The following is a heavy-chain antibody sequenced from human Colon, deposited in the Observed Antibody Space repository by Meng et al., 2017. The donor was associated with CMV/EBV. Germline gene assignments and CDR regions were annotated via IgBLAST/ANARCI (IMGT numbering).Heavy chain of an antibody. Sequence: GASLKISCAASGSGLSPYYMNWVRQAPGKGLEWVSSISSSSRNIYYADSVRGRFTISRDNAKNSLYLLMNNIIADDTAVYYCARGYDSARALYYDGMDVWGQGTTVTVSS. CDR1: GSGLSPYY. J-gene: IGHJ6*02. CDR3: ARGYDSARALYYDGMDV. V-gene: IGHV3-21*01. CDR2: ISSSSRNI. D-gene: IGHD5-12*01.